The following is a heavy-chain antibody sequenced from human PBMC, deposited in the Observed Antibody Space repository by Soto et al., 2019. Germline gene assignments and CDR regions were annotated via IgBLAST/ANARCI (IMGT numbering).Heavy chain of an antibody. CDR3: ACRDPGTSVDY. D-gene: IGHD1-7*01. CDR1: GGSFTSNNW. J-gene: IGHJ4*02. V-gene: IGHV4-4*02. Sequence: SAETLSLTCAVSGGSFTSNNWWTWVRQPPGQRLEWIGEIYRTGSTNYNPSLKSRVTISLDKSKNTFSLKETSLTAADTAVYYCACRDPGTSVDYWGQGTLVTVSS. CDR2: IYRTGST.